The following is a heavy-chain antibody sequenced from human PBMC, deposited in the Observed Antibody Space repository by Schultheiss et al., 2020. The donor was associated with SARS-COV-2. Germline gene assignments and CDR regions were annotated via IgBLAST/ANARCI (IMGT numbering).Heavy chain of an antibody. Sequence: LRLSCTVSGGSISSGGYYWSWIRQHPGKGLEWIGYIYYSGSTYYNPSLKSRVTISVDTSKNQFSLKLSSVTAADTAVYYCARRVPSTYGMDVWGQGTTVTVSS. CDR1: GGSISSGGYY. CDR3: ARRVPSTYGMDV. J-gene: IGHJ6*02. V-gene: IGHV4-31*03. CDR2: IYYSGST. D-gene: IGHD1-26*01.